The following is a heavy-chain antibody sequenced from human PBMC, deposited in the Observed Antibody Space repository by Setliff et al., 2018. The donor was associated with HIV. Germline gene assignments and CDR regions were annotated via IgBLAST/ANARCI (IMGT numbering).Heavy chain of an antibody. V-gene: IGHV4-59*01. CDR1: GLSMSYNY. J-gene: IGHJ4*02. Sequence: SETLSLTCTVSGLSMSYNYWTWIRQSPGKGLEWIGYVHYSGSTRYNPSLKSRVTISVDTSKKKFPLKLTSMTATDTAVYYCASEKKAWSVSDSFYEYWGQGVPVTVPQ. CDR2: VHYSGST. CDR3: ASEKKAWSVSDSFYEY. D-gene: IGHD3-3*01.